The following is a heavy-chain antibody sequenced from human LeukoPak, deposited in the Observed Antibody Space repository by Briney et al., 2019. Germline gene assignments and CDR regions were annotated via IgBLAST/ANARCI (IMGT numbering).Heavy chain of an antibody. CDR3: ARGVIMGAFDI. Sequence: SETLSLTCTVSGGSISSYYWSWIRQPAGKGLEWIGEINHSGSTNYNPSLKSRVTISVDTSKNQFSLKLSSVTAADTAVYYCARGVIMGAFDIWGQGTMVTVSS. CDR2: INHSGST. CDR1: GGSISSYY. D-gene: IGHD3-16*01. J-gene: IGHJ3*02. V-gene: IGHV4-34*01.